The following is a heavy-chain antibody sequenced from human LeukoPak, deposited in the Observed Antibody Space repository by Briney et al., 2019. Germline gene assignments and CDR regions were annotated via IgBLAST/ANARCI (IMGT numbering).Heavy chain of an antibody. CDR3: ARGKQWLVLGYYGMDV. CDR2: ISSSSSTYI. Sequence: GGSLRLSCAASGFTFSSYSMNWVRQAPGKGLEWVSYISSSSSTYIYYADSVKGRFTISRDNAKNLLYLQMNSLRAEDTAVHYCARGKQWLVLGYYGMDVWGQGTTVTVSS. V-gene: IGHV3-21*05. CDR1: GFTFSSYS. D-gene: IGHD6-19*01. J-gene: IGHJ6*02.